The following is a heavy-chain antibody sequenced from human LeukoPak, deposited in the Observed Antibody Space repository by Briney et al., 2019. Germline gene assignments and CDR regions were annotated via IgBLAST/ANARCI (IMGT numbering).Heavy chain of an antibody. CDR3: AKCSTSAYTTGWCNWIDP. Sequence: GGSLRLSCGASGFTFTSDAMNWVRQAPGKGLEWVSSTVSRGTTQYADSVKGRFTVSRDTSKNTLYLQMNSLRAGDTAVYYCAKCSTSAYTTGWCNWIDPWGQGTLVTVSS. J-gene: IGHJ5*02. CDR2: TVSRGTT. V-gene: IGHV3-23*01. D-gene: IGHD6-19*01. CDR1: GFTFTSDA.